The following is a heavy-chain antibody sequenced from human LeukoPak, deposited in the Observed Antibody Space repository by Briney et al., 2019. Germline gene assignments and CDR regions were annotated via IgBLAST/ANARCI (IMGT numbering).Heavy chain of an antibody. CDR1: GGSISSYY. D-gene: IGHD5-18*01. CDR3: ARDLGSVDTAMGNFDY. V-gene: IGHV4-59*01. J-gene: IGHJ4*02. Sequence: PSETLSLTCTVSGGSISSYYWSWIRQPPGKGLEWIGYIYYSGSTNYNPSLKSRVTISVDTSKNQFSLKLSSVTAADTAVYYCARDLGSVDTAMGNFDYWGQGTLVTVSS. CDR2: IYYSGST.